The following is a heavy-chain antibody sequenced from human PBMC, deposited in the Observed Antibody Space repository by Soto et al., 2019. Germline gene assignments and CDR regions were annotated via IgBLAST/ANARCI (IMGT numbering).Heavy chain of an antibody. J-gene: IGHJ3*02. D-gene: IGHD6-19*01. V-gene: IGHV3-11*01. Sequence: GGSLRLSCAASGFTFSDYYMSWIRQAPGKGLEWVSYISSSGSTIYYADSVKGRFTISRDNAKNSLYLQMNSLRAEDTAVYYCASSAVAGSDAFDIWGQGTMVTVSS. CDR1: GFTFSDYY. CDR2: ISSSGSTI. CDR3: ASSAVAGSDAFDI.